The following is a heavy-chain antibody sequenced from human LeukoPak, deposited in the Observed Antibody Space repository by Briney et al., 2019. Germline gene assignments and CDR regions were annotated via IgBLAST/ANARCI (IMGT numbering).Heavy chain of an antibody. CDR1: GGSISSYY. J-gene: IGHJ3*02. D-gene: IGHD6-19*01. CDR3: ALSSGPLQAFDI. V-gene: IGHV4-59*01. CDR2: IYYSGST. Sequence: SETLSLTCTVSGGSISSYYWSWIRQPPGKGLEWIGYIYYSGSTKYNPSLKSRVTISLDTSKNQFSLKLNSVTAADTAVYYCALSSGPLQAFDIWGQGTMVTVSS.